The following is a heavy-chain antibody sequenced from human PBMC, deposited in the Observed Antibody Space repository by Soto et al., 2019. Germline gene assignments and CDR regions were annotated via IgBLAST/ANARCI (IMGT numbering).Heavy chain of an antibody. J-gene: IGHJ4*02. CDR2: IWYDGSNK. D-gene: IGHD6-25*01. Sequence: PGGSLRLSCAASGFTFSSYGMHWVRQAPGKGLEWVAVIWYDGSNKYYADSVKGRFTISRDNSKNTLYLQMNSLRAEDTAVYYCAREEGGRGYFDYWGQGTLVTVSS. CDR3: AREEGGRGYFDY. V-gene: IGHV3-33*01. CDR1: GFTFSSYG.